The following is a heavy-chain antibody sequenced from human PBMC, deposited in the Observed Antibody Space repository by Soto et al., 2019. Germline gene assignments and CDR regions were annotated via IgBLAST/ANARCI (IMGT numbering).Heavy chain of an antibody. CDR2: FDPEDADT. V-gene: IGHV1-24*01. J-gene: IGHJ4*02. CDR1: GYTLTELS. Sequence: ASVKVSCKVSGYTLTELSMHWVRQAPGKGLEWMGGFDPEDADTIYAQKFQGRVTMTEDTSTDTAYMELSSLRSEDTAVYYCATLKSDLGLSGNYFNYFDYWGQGTLVTVSS. CDR3: ATLKSDLGLSGNYFNYFDY. D-gene: IGHD3-10*01.